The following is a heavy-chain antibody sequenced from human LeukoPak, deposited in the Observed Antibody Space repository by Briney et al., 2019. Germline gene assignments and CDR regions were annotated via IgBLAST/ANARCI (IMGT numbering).Heavy chain of an antibody. CDR3: ARSVTTVTPWNFDY. V-gene: IGHV4-59*01. J-gene: IGHJ4*02. CDR2: IYYSGST. CDR1: GGSISSYY. D-gene: IGHD4-17*01. Sequence: SETLSLTCTVSGGSISSYYWSWIRQPPGKGLEWIGYIYYSGSTNYNPSLRSRVTISVDTSKNQFSLKLSSVTAADTAVYYCARSVTTVTPWNFDYWGQGTLSPSPQ.